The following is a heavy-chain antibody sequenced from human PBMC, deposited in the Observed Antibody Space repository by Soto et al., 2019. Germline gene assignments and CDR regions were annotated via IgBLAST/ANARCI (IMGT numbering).Heavy chain of an antibody. CDR1: GVSFSSYY. Sequence: SETLSLTCAVHGVSFSSYYWSWIRQPPGKGLEWIGYIYYSGSTNYNPSLKSRVTISVDTSKNQFSLKLSSVTAADTAVYYCARARVCSGGSCYSAFDYWGQGTLVTVSS. CDR2: IYYSGST. CDR3: ARARVCSGGSCYSAFDY. J-gene: IGHJ4*02. V-gene: IGHV4-59*01. D-gene: IGHD2-15*01.